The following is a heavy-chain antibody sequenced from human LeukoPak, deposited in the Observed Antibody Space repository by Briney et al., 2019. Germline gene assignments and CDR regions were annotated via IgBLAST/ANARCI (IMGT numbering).Heavy chain of an antibody. Sequence: GGSLRLSCAAPGFTFSSYARSWVRQAPGKGLEWVSAISGSATTYYADSVRGRFIISRDNSKNTLYLQMSSLRAEDTAVYYCAKSKEDCCGSFDPWGQGTLVTVSS. D-gene: IGHD2-15*01. CDR1: GFTFSSYA. J-gene: IGHJ5*02. V-gene: IGHV3-23*01. CDR3: AKSKEDCCGSFDP. CDR2: ISGSATT.